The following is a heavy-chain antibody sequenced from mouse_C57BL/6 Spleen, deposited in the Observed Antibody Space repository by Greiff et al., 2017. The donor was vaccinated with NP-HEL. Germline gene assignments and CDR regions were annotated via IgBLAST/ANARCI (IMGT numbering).Heavy chain of an antibody. Sequence: RTGQGLEWIGESYPRSGNTYYNEKFKSKATLTADKSSSTAYMELRSLTSEDSAVYFCASLTTVVATDYFDYWGQGTTLTVSS. CDR3: ASLTTVVATDYFDY. V-gene: IGHV1-81*01. J-gene: IGHJ2*01. D-gene: IGHD1-1*01. CDR2: SYPRSGNT.